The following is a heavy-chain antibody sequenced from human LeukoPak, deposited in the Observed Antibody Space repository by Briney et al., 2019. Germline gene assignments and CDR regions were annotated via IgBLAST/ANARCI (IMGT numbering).Heavy chain of an antibody. CDR1: GASFSDYY. J-gene: IGHJ6*03. CDR2: VNHSGST. V-gene: IGHV4-34*01. Sequence: SETLSLTCAVYGASFSDYYWSWIRQPPGKGLEWIGEVNHSGSTTYNPSLKSRVTISVDTSKNQFSLKVSSVTAADTAVYYCARTRVVPAAYYYYYMDAWGKGTTVTVSS. D-gene: IGHD2-2*01. CDR3: ARTRVVPAAYYYYYMDA.